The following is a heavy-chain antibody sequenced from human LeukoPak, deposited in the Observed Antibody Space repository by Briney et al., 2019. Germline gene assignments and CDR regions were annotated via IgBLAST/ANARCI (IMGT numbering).Heavy chain of an antibody. D-gene: IGHD3-10*01. V-gene: IGHV3-33*01. J-gene: IGHJ4*02. Sequence: PGRSLRLSCSASGFTFSYYAIHWVRQAPGKGLEWVALIWSDGSNKYYADSVKGRITISRDNSKNTVYLQMNSLRAEDTAVYYCARDLFSSGSCPDGWGQGTLVTVSS. CDR1: GFTFSYYA. CDR2: IWSDGSNK. CDR3: ARDLFSSGSCPDG.